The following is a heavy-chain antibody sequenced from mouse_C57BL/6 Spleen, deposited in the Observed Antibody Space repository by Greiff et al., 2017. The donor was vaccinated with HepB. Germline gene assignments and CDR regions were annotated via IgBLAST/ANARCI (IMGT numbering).Heavy chain of an antibody. CDR3: GRGDGSSSQAWFAY. CDR1: GYTFTDYY. V-gene: IGHV1-26*01. J-gene: IGHJ3*01. CDR2: INPNNGGT. D-gene: IGHD1-1*01. Sequence: EVQLQQSGPELVKPGASVKISCKASGYTFTDYYMNWVKQSHGKSLEWIGDINPNNGGTSYNQKFKGKATLTVDKSSSTAYMELRSLTSEDSAVYYGGRGDGSSSQAWFAYWGQGTLVTVSA.